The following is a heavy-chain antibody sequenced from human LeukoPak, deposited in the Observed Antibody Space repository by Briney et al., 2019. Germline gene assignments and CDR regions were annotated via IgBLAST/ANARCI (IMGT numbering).Heavy chain of an antibody. CDR2: ISGKGDST. CDR3: AKTRPLDSSSWSHGDY. J-gene: IGHJ4*02. D-gene: IGHD6-13*01. V-gene: IGHV3-23*01. Sequence: GGSLRLSCAASGFTFSSYAMSWVRQAPGKGLEWVSGISGKGDSTYYADSVKGRFTISRDNSKNTLYLQMNSLRAEDTAVYYCAKTRPLDSSSWSHGDYWGQGTLVTVSS. CDR1: GFTFSSYA.